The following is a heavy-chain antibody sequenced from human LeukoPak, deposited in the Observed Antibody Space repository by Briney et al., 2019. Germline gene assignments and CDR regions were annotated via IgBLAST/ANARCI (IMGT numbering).Heavy chain of an antibody. Sequence: SETLSLTCTVSGGSISSYYWSWIRQPPGKGLEWIGYIYYSGSTNYNPSLKSRVTISVDTSKNQFSLKLSSVTAADTAVYYCAREAYYYDSSGYGGYAFDIWGQGTMVTVSS. CDR2: IYYSGST. D-gene: IGHD3-22*01. CDR3: AREAYYYDSSGYGGYAFDI. CDR1: GGSISSYY. J-gene: IGHJ3*02. V-gene: IGHV4-59*01.